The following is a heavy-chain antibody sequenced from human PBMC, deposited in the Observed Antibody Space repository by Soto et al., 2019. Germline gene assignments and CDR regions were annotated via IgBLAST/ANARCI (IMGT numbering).Heavy chain of an antibody. V-gene: IGHV3-15*01. D-gene: IGHD2-15*01. CDR1: GFTFSNAW. CDR2: IKSKTDGGTT. CDR3: TPEWVVVAATPWYYYYMDV. Sequence: PGGSLRLSCAASGFTFSNAWMSWVRQAPRKGLEWVGRIKSKTDGGTTDYAAPVKGRFTISRDDSKNTLYLQMNSLKTEDTAVYYCTPEWVVVAATPWYYYYMDVWGKGTTVTVSS. J-gene: IGHJ6*03.